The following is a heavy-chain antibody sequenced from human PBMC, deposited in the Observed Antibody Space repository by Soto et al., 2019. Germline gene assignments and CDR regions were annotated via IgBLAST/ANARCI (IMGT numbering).Heavy chain of an antibody. CDR1: GGDFSNYV. J-gene: IGHJ6*02. CDR3: ARKGSELEMTTGSDYYYQYGMDV. CDR2: IIPVLGTT. D-gene: IGHD4-17*01. Sequence: QVQLVQSGAEVKKPGSSVKVSCKASGGDFSNYVISWVRQAPGQGLEWMGGIIPVLGTTHYAQKIQGRVTLTSDESTSRAYMGPSSLGCVDMAMYYGARKGSELEMTTGSDYYYQYGMDVWGQGTTVTVSS. V-gene: IGHV1-69*01.